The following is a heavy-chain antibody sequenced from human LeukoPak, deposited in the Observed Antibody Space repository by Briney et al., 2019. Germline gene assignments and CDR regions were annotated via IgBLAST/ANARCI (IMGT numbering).Heavy chain of an antibody. Sequence: KSSETLSLTCAVYGGSISGYYRSWIRQPPGKGLAWIGYIYYSGSTNYNPSLKSRVTISVDTSKNQFSLKLSSVTAADTAVYYCARGPYSSGWYTPFDYWSQGTLVTVSS. D-gene: IGHD6-19*01. CDR3: ARGPYSSGWYTPFDY. CDR2: IYYSGST. CDR1: GGSISGYY. J-gene: IGHJ4*02. V-gene: IGHV4-59*01.